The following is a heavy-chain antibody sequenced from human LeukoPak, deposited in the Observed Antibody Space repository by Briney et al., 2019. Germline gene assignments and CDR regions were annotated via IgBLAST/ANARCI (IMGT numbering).Heavy chain of an antibody. CDR1: GGSFSGYY. CDR3: ARAPSWYYFDY. Sequence: SETLSLTCAVYGGSFSGYYWSWIRQPPGKGLEWIGYIYYSGSTNYNPSLKSRVTISVDTSKNQFSLKLSSVTAADTAVYYCARAPSWYYFDYWGQGTLVTVSS. J-gene: IGHJ4*02. V-gene: IGHV4-59*01. D-gene: IGHD1-14*01. CDR2: IYYSGST.